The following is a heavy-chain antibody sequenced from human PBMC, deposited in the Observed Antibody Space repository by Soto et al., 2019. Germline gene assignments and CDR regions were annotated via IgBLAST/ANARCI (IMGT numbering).Heavy chain of an antibody. CDR3: ARESGGATATLDYYYFYMDV. Sequence: QVQLVQSGAEVRKPGASVTVSCRSSGDSFNDYYIHWVRQAPGQGFEWMGWINPNGGVTKQAQKFQGWVSMTRDTSIRTVYMQLSRLRSDDTAVYYCARESGGATATLDYYYFYMDVWGTGTTVTVSS. CDR1: GDSFNDYY. D-gene: IGHD5-12*01. V-gene: IGHV1-2*04. J-gene: IGHJ6*03. CDR2: INPNGGVT.